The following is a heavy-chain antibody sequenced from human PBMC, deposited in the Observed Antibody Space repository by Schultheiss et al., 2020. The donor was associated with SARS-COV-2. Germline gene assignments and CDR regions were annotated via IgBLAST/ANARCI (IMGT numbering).Heavy chain of an antibody. Sequence: SETLSLTCTVSGGSVSSGNHYWSWIRQPPGKGLEWIGEINHSGSTNYNPSLKSRVTISVDTSKNQFSLKLSSVTAADTAVYYCARVSGDRGNWYFDLWGRGTLVTVSS. D-gene: IGHD7-27*01. CDR2: INHSGST. CDR1: GGSVSSGNHY. J-gene: IGHJ2*01. V-gene: IGHV4-39*07. CDR3: ARVSGDRGNWYFDL.